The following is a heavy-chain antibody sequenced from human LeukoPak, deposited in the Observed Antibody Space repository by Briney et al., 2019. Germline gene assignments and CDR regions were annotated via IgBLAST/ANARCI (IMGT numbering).Heavy chain of an antibody. CDR1: GFTFGSYA. D-gene: IGHD2/OR15-2a*01. J-gene: IGHJ4*02. V-gene: IGHV3-23*01. CDR3: VSFYETY. CDR2: IGPGGDT. Sequence: PGGSLRLSCAASGFTFGSYAMSWVRQAPGKGLEWVSTIGPGGDTHYADSVKGRFTISKDNAKNTVYLQMNSLRAEDTAVYYCVSFYETYWGRGTLVTVSS.